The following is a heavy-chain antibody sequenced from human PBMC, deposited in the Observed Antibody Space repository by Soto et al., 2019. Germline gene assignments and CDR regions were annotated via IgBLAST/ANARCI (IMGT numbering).Heavy chain of an antibody. D-gene: IGHD1-26*01. V-gene: IGHV3-48*03. CDR1: GFTFSSYE. CDR2: ISSSGSTI. CDR3: AREELVGATDY. J-gene: IGHJ4*02. Sequence: EVQLVESGGGLVQPGGSLRLSCADSGFTFSSYEMNWVRQAPGKGLEWVSYISSSGSTIYYADSVKGRFTISRDNAKNSLYLQMNSLRAEVTAVYYCAREELVGATDYWGQGTLVTVSS.